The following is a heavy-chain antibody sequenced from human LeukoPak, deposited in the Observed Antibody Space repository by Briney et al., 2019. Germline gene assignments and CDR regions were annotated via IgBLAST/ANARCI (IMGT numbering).Heavy chain of an antibody. CDR1: GFTFSSSG. D-gene: IGHD3-22*01. CDR2: MSYDGSNK. V-gene: IGHV3-30*18. J-gene: IGHJ4*02. CDR3: AKAPDSTGYYFQDY. Sequence: GGSLRLSCAASGFTFSSSGMHWVRQAPGKGLEWVAGMSYDGSNKYYADSVKDQFTISRDNSKNTLYLQMNSPRAEDTAVYYCAKAPDSTGYYFQDYWGQGTLVTVSS.